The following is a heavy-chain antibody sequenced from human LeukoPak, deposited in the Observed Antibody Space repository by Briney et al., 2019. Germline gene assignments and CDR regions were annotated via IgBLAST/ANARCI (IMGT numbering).Heavy chain of an antibody. J-gene: IGHJ5*02. CDR1: GYTFTSYG. D-gene: IGHD3-3*01. Sequence: GASVKVSCKASGYTFTSYGISWVRQAPGQGLEWMGWISAYNGNTNYAQKLQGRVTMTTDTSTSTAYMELRSLRSDDTAVYYCARAGPKTFGVVITNNWFDPWGQGTLVTVSS. V-gene: IGHV1-18*01. CDR3: ARAGPKTFGVVITNNWFDP. CDR2: ISAYNGNT.